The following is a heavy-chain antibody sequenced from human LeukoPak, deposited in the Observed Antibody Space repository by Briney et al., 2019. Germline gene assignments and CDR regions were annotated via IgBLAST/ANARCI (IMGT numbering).Heavy chain of an antibody. CDR3: ASSYQPLPFDY. J-gene: IGHJ4*02. CDR2: IIPIFGTA. V-gene: IGHV1-69*05. D-gene: IGHD2-2*01. Sequence: SVKVSCKASGGTFSSYAISWVRQAPGQGLEWMGGIIPIFGTANYPQKFQGRVTMTRDTSTSTVYMELSSLRSEDTAVYYCASSYQPLPFDYWGQGTLVTVSS. CDR1: GGTFSSYA.